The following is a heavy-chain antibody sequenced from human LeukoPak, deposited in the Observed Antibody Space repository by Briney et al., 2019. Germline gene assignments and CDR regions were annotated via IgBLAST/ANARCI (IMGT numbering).Heavy chain of an antibody. J-gene: IGHJ5*02. CDR2: INHSGST. CDR3: ARVGDIVVVPAAGGSGFDP. D-gene: IGHD2-2*01. Sequence: PSETLSLTCAVYGGSFSGYYWGWIRQPPGKGLEWIGEINHSGSTNYNPSLKSRVTISVDTSKNQFSLKLSSVTAADTAVYYCARVGDIVVVPAAGGSGFDPWGQGTLVTVSS. V-gene: IGHV4-34*01. CDR1: GGSFSGYY.